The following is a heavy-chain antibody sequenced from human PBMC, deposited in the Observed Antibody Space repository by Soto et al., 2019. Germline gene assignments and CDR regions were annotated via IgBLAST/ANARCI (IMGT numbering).Heavy chain of an antibody. J-gene: IGHJ4*02. CDR1: GFTFSNYW. CDR2: IKQDGSEK. V-gene: IGHV3-7*01. CDR3: ARVEGGYYGSGSYGFDY. D-gene: IGHD3-10*01. Sequence: EVQLVESGGGLVQPGGSLSLSCAASGFTFSNYWMTWVRQAPGKGLEWVANIKQDGSEKYFVDSVKGRSTISRDNAKNXAYLHRDSLRVEDTAVYYCARVEGGYYGSGSYGFDYWGQGSLVTVSS.